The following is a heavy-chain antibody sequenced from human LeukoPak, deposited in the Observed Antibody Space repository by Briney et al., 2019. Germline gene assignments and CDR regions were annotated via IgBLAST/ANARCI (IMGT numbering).Heavy chain of an antibody. V-gene: IGHV4-61*02. J-gene: IGHJ6*03. CDR1: GGSISSGSYY. CDR3: AGIRGWEGSRSYYYYYMDV. CDR2: IYTSGST. D-gene: IGHD1-26*01. Sequence: PSETLSLTCTVSGGSISSGSYYWSWIRQPAGKGLEWIGRIYTSGSTSYNPSLKSRVTISLDTSKNQFSLKLTSVTAADTAMYYCAGIRGWEGSRSYYYYYMDVWGKGTTVTVSS.